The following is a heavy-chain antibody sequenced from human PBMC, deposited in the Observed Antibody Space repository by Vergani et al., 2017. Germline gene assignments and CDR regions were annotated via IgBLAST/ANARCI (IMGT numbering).Heavy chain of an antibody. CDR2: IYYSGST. CDR3: ARERCYYGGNSGPAFDI. CDR1: GGSISSSSYY. D-gene: IGHD4-23*01. Sequence: QLQLQESGPGLVKPSETLSLTCTVSGGSISSSSYYWGWIRQPPGKGLEWIGSIYYSGSTNYNPSLKSRGTISVDTSKNQFSLKLSSVTAADTAVYYCARERCYYGGNSGPAFDIWGQGTMVTVSS. V-gene: IGHV4-39*07. J-gene: IGHJ3*02.